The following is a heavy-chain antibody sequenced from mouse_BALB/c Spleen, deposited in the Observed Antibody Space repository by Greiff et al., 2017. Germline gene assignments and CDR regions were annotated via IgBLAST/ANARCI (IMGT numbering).Heavy chain of an antibody. J-gene: IGHJ4*01. CDR3: ARGGATAYYAMDY. D-gene: IGHD1-2*01. Sequence: QVQLKESGPGLVAPSQSLSITCTVSGFSLTGYGVNWVRLPPGKGLEWLGMIWGDGSTDYNSALKSRLSISKDNSKSQVFLKMNSLQTDDTARYYCARGGATAYYAMDYWGQGTSVTVSS. CDR1: GFSLTGYG. CDR2: IWGDGST. V-gene: IGHV2-6-7*01.